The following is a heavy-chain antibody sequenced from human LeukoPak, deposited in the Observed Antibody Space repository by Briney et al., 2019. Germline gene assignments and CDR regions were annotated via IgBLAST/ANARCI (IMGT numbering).Heavy chain of an antibody. CDR2: ISSSSSYI. CDR3: ATVTTGPDFDY. D-gene: IGHD4-17*01. CDR1: GFTFNTYT. Sequence: GGSLRLSCAASGFTFNTYTMHWVRQAPGKGLEWVSSISSSSSYIYYADSVKGRFTISRDNAKNSLYLQMNSLRAEDTAVYYCATVTTGPDFDYWGQGTLVTVSS. V-gene: IGHV3-21*01. J-gene: IGHJ4*02.